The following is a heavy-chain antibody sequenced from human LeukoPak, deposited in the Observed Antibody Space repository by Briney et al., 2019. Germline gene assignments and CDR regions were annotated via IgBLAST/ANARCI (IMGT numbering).Heavy chain of an antibody. V-gene: IGHV3-30*02. CDR3: ATVGWVTIFGVVITPNVDY. D-gene: IGHD3-3*01. CDR2: IRYDGSNK. Sequence: QPGGSLRLSCAASGFTFSSYGMHWVRQAPGKGLEWVAFIRYDGSNKYYADSVKGRFTISRDNSKNTLYLQMNSLRAEDTAVYYCATVGWVTIFGVVITPNVDYWGQGTLVTVSS. CDR1: GFTFSSYG. J-gene: IGHJ4*02.